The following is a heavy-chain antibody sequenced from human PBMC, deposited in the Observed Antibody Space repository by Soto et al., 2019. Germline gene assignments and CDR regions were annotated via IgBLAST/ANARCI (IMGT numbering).Heavy chain of an antibody. Sequence: QVQLQESGPGLVKPSETLSLTCTVSGGSISTYYWSWIRQPPGKGLEWIGYIYYSGSTNYNPSLKSRVTISVDTSKNQCSLNLSSVTAADTAVYYCARHPYYGMDVWGRGTTVTVSS. CDR2: IYYSGST. V-gene: IGHV4-59*08. J-gene: IGHJ6*02. CDR3: ARHPYYGMDV. CDR1: GGSISTYY.